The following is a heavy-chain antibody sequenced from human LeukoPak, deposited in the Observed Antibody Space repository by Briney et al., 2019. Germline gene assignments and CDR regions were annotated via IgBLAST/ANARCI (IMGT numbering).Heavy chain of an antibody. CDR1: GGSISSYY. Sequence: SETLSLTCTVSGGSISSYYWSWIRQPPGKGLEWIGYIYDSGSTNYNPSLKSRVTISVDTSKNHFSLKLNSVAAADTAVYYCARGTFWNGYYIDYWGQGTLVTVPS. V-gene: IGHV4-59*01. CDR3: ARGTFWNGYYIDY. CDR2: IYDSGST. J-gene: IGHJ4*02. D-gene: IGHD3-3*01.